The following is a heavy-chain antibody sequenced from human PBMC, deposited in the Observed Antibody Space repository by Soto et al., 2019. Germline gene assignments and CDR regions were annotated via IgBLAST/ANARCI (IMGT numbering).Heavy chain of an antibody. Sequence: SETLSLTCTVSGVSISTYYWSWIRQPPGKGLEWIGYIYYSGSTNYNPSLKSRVTISVGTSKNQFSLRLTSVTAADTAVYFCERFRSTSSLDYWGQGTLVTVSS. J-gene: IGHJ4*02. V-gene: IGHV4-59*01. D-gene: IGHD2-2*01. CDR1: GVSISTYY. CDR2: IYYSGST. CDR3: ERFRSTSSLDY.